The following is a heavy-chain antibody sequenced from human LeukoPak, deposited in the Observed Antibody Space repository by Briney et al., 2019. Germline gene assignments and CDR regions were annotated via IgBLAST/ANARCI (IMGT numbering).Heavy chain of an antibody. D-gene: IGHD1-26*01. V-gene: IGHV4-34*01. CDR1: GGSFSGYY. Sequence: SETLSLTCAVYGGSFSGYYWSWIRQPPGKGLEWIGEINHSGSTNYNPSLKSRVTISVDTSKNQFSLKLSSVTAADTAVYYCASDMGANDYYYYYGMDVWGQGTTVTVSS. CDR3: ASDMGANDYYYYYGMDV. J-gene: IGHJ6*02. CDR2: INHSGST.